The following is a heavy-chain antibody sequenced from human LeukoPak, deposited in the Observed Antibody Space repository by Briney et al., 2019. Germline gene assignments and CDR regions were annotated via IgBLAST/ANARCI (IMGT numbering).Heavy chain of an antibody. J-gene: IGHJ4*02. V-gene: IGHV4-59*12. CDR1: GGSISSYY. D-gene: IGHD3-3*01. CDR2: IYYSGST. CDR3: ARERYYDFWSGPIDY. Sequence: SETLSLTCTVSGGSISSYYWSWIRQPPGKGLEWIGYIYYSGSTNYNPSLKSRVTISVDTSKNQFSLKLSSVTAADTAVYYCARERYYDFWSGPIDYWGQGTLVTVSS.